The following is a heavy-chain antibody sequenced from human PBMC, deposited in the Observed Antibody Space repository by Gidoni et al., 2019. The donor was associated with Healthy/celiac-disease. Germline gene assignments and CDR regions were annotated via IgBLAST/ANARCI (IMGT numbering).Heavy chain of an antibody. Sequence: EVQLVESGGGLVKPGGSLRLSCAASGFTFSSYSMNWVRQAPGKGLEWVSSISSSSSYIYYADSVKGRFTISRDNAKNSLYLQMNSLRAEDTAVYYCARVHITIFGSDYWGQGTLVTVSS. D-gene: IGHD3-3*01. J-gene: IGHJ4*02. V-gene: IGHV3-21*01. CDR1: GFTFSSYS. CDR2: ISSSSSYI. CDR3: ARVHITIFGSDY.